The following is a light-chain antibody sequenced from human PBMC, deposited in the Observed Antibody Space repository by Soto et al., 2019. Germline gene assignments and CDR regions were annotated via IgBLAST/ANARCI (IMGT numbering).Light chain of an antibody. J-gene: IGLJ2*01. CDR2: GNS. V-gene: IGLV1-40*01. CDR3: QSYDSSLSGFHVV. CDR1: SSNIGAGYD. Sequence: QSVLTQPPSVSGAPGQRVTISCTGSSSNIGAGYDVHWYQQLPGTAPKLLIYGNSNRPSGVPDRFSGSKSGTSASLAITGLQAEDEADYYCQSYDSSLSGFHVVFGGGTQVTVL.